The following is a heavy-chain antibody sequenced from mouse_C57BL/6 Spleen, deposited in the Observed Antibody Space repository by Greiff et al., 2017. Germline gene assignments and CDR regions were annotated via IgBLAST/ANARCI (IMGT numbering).Heavy chain of an antibody. V-gene: IGHV5-6*01. Sequence: DVHLVESGGDLVKPGGSLKLSCAASGFTFSSYGMSWVRQTPDKRLEWVATISSGGSYTYYPDSVKGRFTISRDNAKNTLYLQMSSLKSEDTAMYYCARGGYSAHYFDYWGQGTTLTVSS. CDR1: GFTFSSYG. CDR2: ISSGGSYT. J-gene: IGHJ2*01. CDR3: ARGGYSAHYFDY. D-gene: IGHD2-12*01.